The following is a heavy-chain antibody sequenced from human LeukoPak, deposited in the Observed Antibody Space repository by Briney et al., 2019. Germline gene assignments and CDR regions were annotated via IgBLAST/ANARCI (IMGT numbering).Heavy chain of an antibody. CDR2: IYSGGTT. CDR3: ARGSMGQYYFYY. Sequence: GGSLRPSCAASGFFVSDHYMNWVRQAPGKGLEWVSVIYSGGTTYYADSVKGRFTISRDNSMNTLYLHMNNLRAEDTAVYYCARGSMGQYYFYYWGQGTLVTVSS. D-gene: IGHD2/OR15-2a*01. CDR1: GFFVSDHY. V-gene: IGHV3-66*01. J-gene: IGHJ4*02.